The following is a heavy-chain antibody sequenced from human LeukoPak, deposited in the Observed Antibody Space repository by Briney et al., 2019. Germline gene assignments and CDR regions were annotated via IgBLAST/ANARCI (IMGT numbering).Heavy chain of an antibody. D-gene: IGHD2-2*01. Sequence: SETLSLTCTVSGGSISSSSYYWGWIRQPPGKGLEWIGSIYYSGSTYYNPSLKSRVTISVDTSKNQFSLKLSSVTAADTAVYYCACSSTPHRIYYYYMDVWGKGTTVTVSS. CDR2: IYYSGST. CDR1: GGSISSSSYY. J-gene: IGHJ6*03. V-gene: IGHV4-39*07. CDR3: ACSSTPHRIYYYYMDV.